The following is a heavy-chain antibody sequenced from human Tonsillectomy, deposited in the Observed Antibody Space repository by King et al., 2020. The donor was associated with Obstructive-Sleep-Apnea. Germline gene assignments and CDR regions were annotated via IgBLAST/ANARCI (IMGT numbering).Heavy chain of an antibody. CDR2: ISWDSCSI. D-gene: IGHD4-17*01. CDR3: AKVSSYQTYGDYYHGMDV. Sequence: VQLVESGGGLVQPGRSLRLSFAVSGFTFDDYARQWVRQAPGKGLEWVSGISWDSCSIDYADSVKGRFTISRDNAKNSLYLQMNSLRVEDTALYYCAKVSSYQTYGDYYHGMDVWGQGTTVTVSS. J-gene: IGHJ6*02. V-gene: IGHV3-9*01. CDR1: GFTFDDYA.